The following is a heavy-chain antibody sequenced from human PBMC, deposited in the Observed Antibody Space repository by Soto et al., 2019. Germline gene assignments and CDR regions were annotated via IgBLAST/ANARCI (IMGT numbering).Heavy chain of an antibody. Sequence: PSETLSLTCAVSGGSISSGGYSWSWIRQPPGKGLEWIGYIYHSGSTYYNPSLKSRVTISVDTSKNQFSLKLSSVTAADTAVYYCASSSWYLNWFDPWGQGTLVTVSS. CDR2: IYHSGST. D-gene: IGHD6-13*01. CDR1: GGSISSGGYS. CDR3: ASSSWYLNWFDP. J-gene: IGHJ5*02. V-gene: IGHV4-30-2*01.